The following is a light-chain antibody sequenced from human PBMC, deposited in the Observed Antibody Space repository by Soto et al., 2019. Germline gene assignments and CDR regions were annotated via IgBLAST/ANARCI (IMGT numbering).Light chain of an antibody. CDR1: SSDVGGYDF. J-gene: IGLJ2*01. Sequence: QSVLTQPASVSGSPGQSITISCTGTSSDVGGYDFVSWYQHHPGKAPRLMIYDVSHRPSGVSDRFSASKSGNTASLTISGLLAEDEADYYCSSFTSSSTLLFGGGTKLTVL. V-gene: IGLV2-14*03. CDR3: SSFTSSSTLL. CDR2: DVS.